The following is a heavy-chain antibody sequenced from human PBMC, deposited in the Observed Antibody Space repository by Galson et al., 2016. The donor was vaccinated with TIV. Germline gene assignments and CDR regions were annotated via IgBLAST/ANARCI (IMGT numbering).Heavy chain of an antibody. J-gene: IGHJ2*01. CDR1: GGIFRNYP. CDR2: IIPIFNIA. CDR3: ARAGGGYHDTYWYFDL. V-gene: IGHV1-69*13. D-gene: IGHD3-22*01. Sequence: SVKVSCKASGGIFRNYPISWVRQAPGQGLEWMGGIIPIFNIADYAQKFQGRVTITADASARTVSMELSSLRSDDTAVYYCARAGGGYHDTYWYFDLWGRGTLVTVSS.